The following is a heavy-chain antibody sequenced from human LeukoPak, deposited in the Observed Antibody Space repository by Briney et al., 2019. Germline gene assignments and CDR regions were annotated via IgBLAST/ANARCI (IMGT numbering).Heavy chain of an antibody. CDR2: INPNSGGT. CDR3: ARVYIAAAGTHYYYYGMDV. J-gene: IGHJ6*02. D-gene: IGHD6-13*01. Sequence: ASVTVSCMASGYAFTGYYMHWVRQAPGQGLEWIGWINPNSGGTNYAQKFQGRVSMTRDTSISTAYMELSRLRSVDTAVYYCARVYIAAAGTHYYYYGMDVWGQGTTVTVSS. CDR1: GYAFTGYY. V-gene: IGHV1-2*02.